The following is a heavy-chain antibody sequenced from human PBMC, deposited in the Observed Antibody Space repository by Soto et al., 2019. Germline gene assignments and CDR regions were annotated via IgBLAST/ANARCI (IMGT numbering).Heavy chain of an antibody. CDR1: GGSISSYY. V-gene: IGHV4-59*01. CDR3: ARDKTGWFV. J-gene: IGHJ4*02. Sequence: QVQLQESGPGLVKPSETLSLTCTVSGGSISSYYWSWIRQPPGKGLEWIGYIYYSGSTNYNPSLRSRVTISVDTSKNQFSLKLSSVTAADTAVYYCARDKTGWFVWGQGTLVTVSS. CDR2: IYYSGST. D-gene: IGHD3-10*01.